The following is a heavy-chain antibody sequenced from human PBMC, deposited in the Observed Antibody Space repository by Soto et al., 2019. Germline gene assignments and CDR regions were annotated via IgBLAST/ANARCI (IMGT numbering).Heavy chain of an antibody. J-gene: IGHJ6*02. CDR1: GFTFSSYW. V-gene: IGHV3-74*01. Sequence: GGSLRLSCAASGFTFSSYWMHWVRQAPGKGLVWVSRINSDGSSTSYADSVKGRFTISRDNAKNTLYLQMNSLRAEDTVVYYCARASGQTTVPLGWYYYYYYGMDVWGQGTTVTVSS. CDR3: ARASGQTTVPLGWYYYYYYGMDV. CDR2: INSDGSST. D-gene: IGHD4-17*01.